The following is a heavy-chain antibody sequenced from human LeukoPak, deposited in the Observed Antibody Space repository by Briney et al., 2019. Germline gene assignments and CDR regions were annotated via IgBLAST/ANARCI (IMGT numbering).Heavy chain of an antibody. CDR1: GGSFSGYY. D-gene: IGHD2-2*01. Sequence: SETLSLTCAVYGGSFSGYYWSWIRQLPGKGLEWIGEINHSGSTNYNPSLKSRVTISVDTSKNQFSLKLSSVTAEDTAVYYCARWGAGCSSTSCYGPQDYYYGMDVWGQGTTVTVSS. CDR2: INHSGST. V-gene: IGHV4-34*01. CDR3: ARWGAGCSSTSCYGPQDYYYGMDV. J-gene: IGHJ6*02.